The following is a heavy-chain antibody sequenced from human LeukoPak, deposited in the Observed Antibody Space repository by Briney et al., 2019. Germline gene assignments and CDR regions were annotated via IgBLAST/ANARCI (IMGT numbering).Heavy chain of an antibody. V-gene: IGHV4-34*01. CDR2: INHSGST. Sequence: SETLSLTCAVYGGSFSGYYWSWIRQPPGKGLEWIGEINHSGSTNYNPSLKSRVTISVDTSKNQFSLKLSSVTAADTAVYYCARESSSWYSYFDYWGQGTLVTVSS. D-gene: IGHD6-13*01. CDR3: ARESSSWYSYFDY. CDR1: GGSFSGYY. J-gene: IGHJ4*02.